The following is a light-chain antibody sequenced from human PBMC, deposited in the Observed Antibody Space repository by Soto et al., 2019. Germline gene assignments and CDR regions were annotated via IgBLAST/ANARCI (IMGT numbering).Light chain of an antibody. J-gene: IGKJ3*01. CDR3: QQYANLPFT. CDR1: QDIGNC. V-gene: IGKV1-33*01. CDR2: DAS. Sequence: DIQMTQSPSSLSASVGDRVTITCQASQDIGNCLNWYQQKPGKAPKLLIYDASNLETGVPSRFSGSRSRTQFSCSISSLQPVDIAKYSCQQYANLPFTFGPGTKVDIK.